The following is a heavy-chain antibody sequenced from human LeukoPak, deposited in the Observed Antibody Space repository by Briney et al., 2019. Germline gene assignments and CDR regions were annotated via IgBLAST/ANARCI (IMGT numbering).Heavy chain of an antibody. Sequence: SAKVSCKASGGTFSSYAISWVRQAPGQGLEWMGRIIPILGIANYAQKFQGRVTMTTDTSTSTVYMELSSLRSEDTAVYYCARGLGYGIDYWGQGTLVTVPS. V-gene: IGHV1-69*04. CDR3: ARGLGYGIDY. CDR2: IIPILGIA. CDR1: GGTFSSYA. J-gene: IGHJ4*02. D-gene: IGHD1-1*01.